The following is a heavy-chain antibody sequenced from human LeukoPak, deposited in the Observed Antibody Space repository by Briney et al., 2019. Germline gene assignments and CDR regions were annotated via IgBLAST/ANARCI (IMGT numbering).Heavy chain of an antibody. D-gene: IGHD2-15*01. CDR2: ISAYNGNT. CDR3: ARVVVAATPTRSAFDI. V-gene: IGHV1-18*01. J-gene: IGHJ3*02. CDR1: GYTFTSYG. Sequence: ASVKVSCKASGYTFTSYGISWVRQAPGQGLEWMGWISAYNGNTNYAQKLQGRVTMTTDTSTSTAYMALRSLRSDDTAVYYCARVVVAATPTRSAFDIWGQGTMVTVSS.